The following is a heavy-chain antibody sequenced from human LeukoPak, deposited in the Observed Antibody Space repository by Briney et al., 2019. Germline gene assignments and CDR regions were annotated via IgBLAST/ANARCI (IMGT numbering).Heavy chain of an antibody. CDR3: ARENQNGYSYGRDFDY. V-gene: IGHV3-23*01. CDR2: ISGSGGST. D-gene: IGHD5-18*01. J-gene: IGHJ4*02. CDR1: GFTFSSYA. Sequence: GGSLRLSCAASGFTFSSYAMSWVRQAPGKGLEWVSAISGSGGSTYYADSVKGRFTISRDNAKNSLYLQMNSLRAEDTAVYYCARENQNGYSYGRDFDYWGQGTLVTVSS.